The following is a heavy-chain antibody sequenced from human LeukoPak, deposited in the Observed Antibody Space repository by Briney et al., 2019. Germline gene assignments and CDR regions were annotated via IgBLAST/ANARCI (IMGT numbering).Heavy chain of an antibody. CDR2: IKKDVGEK. V-gene: IGHV3-7*01. D-gene: IGHD2-15*01. J-gene: IGHJ6*02. CDR3: ARGPYCSGGSCYDYYYYGMDF. CDR1: GFTFSSHW. Sequence: PGGSLRLSCAASGFTFSSHWMTWIRQAPGKGLEWVASIKKDVGEKFYVDSVKGRFTISRDNSKDILYLQVNSLRPDDTAVYYCARGPYCSGGSCYDYYYYGMDFWGQGTTVTVSS.